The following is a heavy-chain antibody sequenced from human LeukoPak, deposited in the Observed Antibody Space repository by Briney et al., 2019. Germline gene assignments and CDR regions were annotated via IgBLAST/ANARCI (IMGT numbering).Heavy chain of an antibody. CDR3: ARGTGYYDSSGYPGT. V-gene: IGHV3-30-3*01. CDR2: ISYDGSNK. D-gene: IGHD3-22*01. CDR1: GFTFSSYA. Sequence: GRSLRLSCAASGFTFSSYAMHWVRQAPGKGLEWVAVISYDGSNKYYADSVKGRFTISRDNSKNTLYLQMNSLRAEDTAVYYCARGTGYYDSSGYPGTWGQGTLVTVSS. J-gene: IGHJ5*02.